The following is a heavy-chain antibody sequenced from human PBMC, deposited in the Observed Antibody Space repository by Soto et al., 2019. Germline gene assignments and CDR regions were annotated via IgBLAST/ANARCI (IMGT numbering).Heavy chain of an antibody. V-gene: IGHV4-59*01. D-gene: IGHD3-10*01. CDR1: GDSISNYY. J-gene: IGHJ6*02. CDR3: ARADYGSGSSYYYYHGMDV. Sequence: TSETLSLTCSVSGDSISNYYWSWIRQPPGKGLEWIGYIYYSGSTNYNPSLKSRVTMSVDTSKNQFSLKLTSVTAADTAVYYCARADYGSGSSYYYYHGMDVWGQGTTVTVSS. CDR2: IYYSGST.